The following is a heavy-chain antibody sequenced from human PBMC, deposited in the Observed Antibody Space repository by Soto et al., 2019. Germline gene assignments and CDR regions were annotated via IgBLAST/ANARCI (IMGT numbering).Heavy chain of an antibody. CDR1: GGSISSYY. V-gene: IGHV4-59*01. CDR3: VRRYGASFDY. J-gene: IGHJ4*02. D-gene: IGHD4-17*01. CDR2: IYYSGST. Sequence: PLQPLSLTCTVSGGSISSYYWSWIRQPPGKGLEWIGYIYYSGSTNYNPSLKSRVTISVDTSKNQFSLKLSSVTAADTAVYYCVRRYGASFDYWGQGTLVTVSS.